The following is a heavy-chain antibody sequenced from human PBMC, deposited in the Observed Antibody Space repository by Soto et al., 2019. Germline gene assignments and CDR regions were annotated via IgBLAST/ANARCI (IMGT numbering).Heavy chain of an antibody. V-gene: IGHV1-18*01. J-gene: IGHJ4*02. CDR2: IMAYNNNP. D-gene: IGHD1-26*01. Sequence: ASVKVSCKASGYTFSNYGVNWVRQAPGQGLEWLGYIMAYNNNPHYARKFVGRVTMTADTSTSTAFLELRSLTSDDTAVYYCARGGMGQSYLTLDSWGQGTQVTVSS. CDR1: GYTFSNYG. CDR3: ARGGMGQSYLTLDS.